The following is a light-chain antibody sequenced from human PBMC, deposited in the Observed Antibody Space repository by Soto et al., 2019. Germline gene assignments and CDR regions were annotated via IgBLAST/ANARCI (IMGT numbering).Light chain of an antibody. CDR2: LNSDGSH. Sequence: QLVLTQSPSASASLGASVKLTCTLSSGHSSYAIAWHQQQPEKGPRYLMKLNSDGSHSKGAGIPDRFSGSSSGAERYLTISSLQSEDEADYYCQTWGTGMVFGGGTKLTVL. CDR1: SGHSSYA. CDR3: QTWGTGMV. V-gene: IGLV4-69*01. J-gene: IGLJ2*01.